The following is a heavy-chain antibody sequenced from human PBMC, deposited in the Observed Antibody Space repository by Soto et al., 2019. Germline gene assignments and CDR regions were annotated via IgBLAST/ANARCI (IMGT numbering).Heavy chain of an antibody. Sequence: ASVKVSCKASGGTFSSYAISWVRQAPGQGLEWMGGIIPIFGTANYAQKFQGRVTITADKSTSTAYMELSSLRSEDTAVYYCARVSQWDIVVVPAAITYPYYYYGMDVWGQGTTVTVSS. V-gene: IGHV1-69*06. D-gene: IGHD2-2*02. CDR2: IIPIFGTA. CDR1: GGTFSSYA. J-gene: IGHJ6*02. CDR3: ARVSQWDIVVVPAAITYPYYYYGMDV.